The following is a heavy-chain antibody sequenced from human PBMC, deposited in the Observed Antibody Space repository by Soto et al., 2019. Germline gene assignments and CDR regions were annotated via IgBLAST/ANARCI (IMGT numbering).Heavy chain of an antibody. CDR1: GYTFTSYG. Sequence: ASVKVSCKASGYTFTSYGISWVRQAPGQGLEWMGIINPSGGSTNYAQKFQGTVTMTRDTSTSTVYMEVNSLRSEDTAVYYCARERGITAAGTFWFDSWGQGTLVTVSS. CDR2: INPSGGST. D-gene: IGHD6-13*01. J-gene: IGHJ5*01. CDR3: ARERGITAAGTFWFDS. V-gene: IGHV1-46*03.